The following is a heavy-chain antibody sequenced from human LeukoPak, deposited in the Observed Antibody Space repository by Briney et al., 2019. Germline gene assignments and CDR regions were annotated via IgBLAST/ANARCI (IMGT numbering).Heavy chain of an antibody. CDR1: GGSLRGYY. V-gene: IGHV4-34*01. D-gene: IGHD3-10*01. Sequence: SETLSLTCAVYGGSLRGYYWSWLRHPPGKGREWIGEINHRGSTSYNPSLKSRVSISVDTSKNQFSLKLSSVTAADPGVYYCARVRLLWFGETTDFDYWGQGTLVTVSS. CDR3: ARVRLLWFGETTDFDY. CDR2: INHRGST. J-gene: IGHJ4*02.